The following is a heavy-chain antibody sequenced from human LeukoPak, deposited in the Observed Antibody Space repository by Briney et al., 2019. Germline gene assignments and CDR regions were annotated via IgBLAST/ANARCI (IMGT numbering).Heavy chain of an antibody. D-gene: IGHD1-1*01. V-gene: IGHV3-30*02. CDR2: IRYDGGNT. Sequence: GGSLRLSCAASGFIFSNYAMQWVRQAPGMGLEWVAFIRYDGGNTYYADSVKGRFTISRDIAKTSLYLQMNSLRAEDTAIYYCARDMEPDAFDIWGQGTMVTVSS. CDR3: ARDMEPDAFDI. CDR1: GFIFSNYA. J-gene: IGHJ3*02.